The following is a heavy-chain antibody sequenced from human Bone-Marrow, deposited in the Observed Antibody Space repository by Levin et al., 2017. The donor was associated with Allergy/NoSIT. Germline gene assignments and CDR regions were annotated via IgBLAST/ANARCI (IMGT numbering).Heavy chain of an antibody. V-gene: IGHV4-34*01. CDR2: INHSGST. D-gene: IGHD3-22*01. Sequence: NSSETLSLTCAVYGGSFSGYYWSWIRQPPGKGLEWIGEINHSGSTNYNPSLKSRVTISVDTSKNQFSLKLSSVTAADTAVYYCAAYYYDSSGYYYWLYFQHWGQGTLVTVSS. CDR3: AAYYYDSSGYYYWLYFQH. CDR1: GGSFSGYY. J-gene: IGHJ1*01.